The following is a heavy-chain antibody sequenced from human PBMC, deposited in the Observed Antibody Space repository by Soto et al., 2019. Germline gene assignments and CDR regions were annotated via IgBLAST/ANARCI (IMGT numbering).Heavy chain of an antibody. Sequence: SETLSLTCAVYGGSFSGYYWSWIRQPPGKGLEWIGEINHSGSTNYNPSLKSRVTISVDTSKNQFSLKLSSVTAADTAVYYCARIRILGYCSSTSCLDAFDIWGQGTMVTVSS. CDR3: ARIRILGYCSSTSCLDAFDI. J-gene: IGHJ3*02. CDR1: GGSFSGYY. V-gene: IGHV4-34*01. CDR2: INHSGST. D-gene: IGHD2-2*01.